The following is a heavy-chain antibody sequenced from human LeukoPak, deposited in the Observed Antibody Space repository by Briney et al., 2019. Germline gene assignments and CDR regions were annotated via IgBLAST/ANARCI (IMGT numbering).Heavy chain of an antibody. V-gene: IGHV1-69*13. CDR1: GGTFSGYA. Sequence: SVKVSCKASGGTFSGYAFNWVRQAPGQGLEWMGGIIPMYGTTKYAQKFQGRVTITADVSTSTTYMELNSLRSEDTAVYYCARDPSGTYYNWFDPWGQGTLVTVSS. J-gene: IGHJ5*02. CDR2: IIPMYGTT. D-gene: IGHD1-26*01. CDR3: ARDPSGTYYNWFDP.